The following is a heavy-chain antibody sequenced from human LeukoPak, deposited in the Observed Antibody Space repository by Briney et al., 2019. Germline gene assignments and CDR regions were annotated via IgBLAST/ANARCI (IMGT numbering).Heavy chain of an antibody. CDR3: VRDAWMASTPLDY. D-gene: IGHD5-24*01. CDR2: IKNDGSST. J-gene: IGHJ4*02. V-gene: IGHV3-74*01. Sequence: GGSLRLSCAASGFTFSNYWMHWVRQAPGKGLVWVSRIKNDGSSTNYADSVKGRFTISRDNAKNTLYLQMNSLRAEDTAVYYCVRDAWMASTPLDYWGQGTLVTVSS. CDR1: GFTFSNYW.